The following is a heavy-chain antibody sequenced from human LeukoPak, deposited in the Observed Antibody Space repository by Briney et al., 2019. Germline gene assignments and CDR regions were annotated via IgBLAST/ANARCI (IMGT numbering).Heavy chain of an antibody. CDR2: INPNSGGT. V-gene: IGHV1-2*02. Sequence: ASVKVSCKASGYTFTGYYMHWVRQAPGQGLEWMGWINPNSGGTNYAQKFQGRVTMTRDTSISTAYMELSRLRSEDTAVYYCARVTDTPSAFDIWGQGTMVTVSS. CDR3: ARVTDTPSAFDI. J-gene: IGHJ3*02. CDR1: GYTFTGYY.